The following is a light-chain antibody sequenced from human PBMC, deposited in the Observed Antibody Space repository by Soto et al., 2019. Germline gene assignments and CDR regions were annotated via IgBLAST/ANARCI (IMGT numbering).Light chain of an antibody. CDR1: HRLLHSNGYHY. V-gene: IGKV2-28*01. CDR2: LGS. CDR3: MQALHSPWT. Sequence: DIVMTQSPLSLPVTPGEPASVACSSSHRLLHSNGYHYLDWYLQKPGQSPQLLIYLGSNRASGVPDRFSGSGSGTDFTLKISRVEAEDVGVYYCMQALHSPWTFGQGTKVDIK. J-gene: IGKJ1*01.